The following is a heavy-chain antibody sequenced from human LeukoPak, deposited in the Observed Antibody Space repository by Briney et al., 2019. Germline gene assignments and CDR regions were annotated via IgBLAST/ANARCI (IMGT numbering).Heavy chain of an antibody. Sequence: SETLSLTCAVYGGSFSGYYWSWIRQLPGKGLEWIGEINHSGSTNYNPSLKSRVTISVDTSKNQFSLKLSSVTAADTAVYYCARTPPIFGVAYYHFDYWGQGTLVTVSS. CDR3: ARTPPIFGVAYYHFDY. J-gene: IGHJ4*02. V-gene: IGHV4-34*01. D-gene: IGHD3-3*01. CDR2: INHSGST. CDR1: GGSFSGYY.